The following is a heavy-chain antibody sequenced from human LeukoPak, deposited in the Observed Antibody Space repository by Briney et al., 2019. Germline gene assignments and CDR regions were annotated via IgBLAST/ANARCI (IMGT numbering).Heavy chain of an antibody. CDR2: INHSGSA. CDR1: GGPFSGYY. Sequence: SETLSLTCAVYGGPFSGYYWSWIRQPPGKGLEWIGEINHSGSANYNPSLQSRVTMSIDTSKNQFSLKVNSVTAADTAMYFCARAGGRVGQSLDFDYWGQGVLVTVSP. J-gene: IGHJ4*02. V-gene: IGHV4-34*01. CDR3: ARAGGRVGQSLDFDY. D-gene: IGHD4-23*01.